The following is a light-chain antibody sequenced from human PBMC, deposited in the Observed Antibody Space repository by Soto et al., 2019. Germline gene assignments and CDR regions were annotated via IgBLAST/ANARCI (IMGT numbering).Light chain of an antibody. CDR2: DAS. CDR1: QSVSSN. CDR3: QQYNNSPHT. V-gene: IGKV3D-15*01. J-gene: IGKJ2*01. Sequence: EIVMTQSPATLSVSPGERATLSCRASQSVSSNLAWYQQKPGQAPRLLIYDASTRATGIPARFSGSGSGTDFTLTISILHSEDFADYCCQQYNNSPHTFGQGTKLEIK.